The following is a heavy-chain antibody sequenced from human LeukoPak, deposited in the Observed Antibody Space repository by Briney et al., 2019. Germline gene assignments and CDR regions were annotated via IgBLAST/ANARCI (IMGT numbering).Heavy chain of an antibody. V-gene: IGHV3-23*01. J-gene: IGHJ4*02. CDR3: ASYFWCSGATCYTNY. D-gene: IGHD2-2*02. Sequence: GGSRRLSCAASGFTFSSYAMSWVRQAPGKGLECVSAISGSGGSTYYADSVKGRFTISRDNSKNTLYLQMNSLRAEDTAVYYCASYFWCSGATCYTNYWGQGTLVTVSS. CDR1: GFTFSSYA. CDR2: ISGSGGST.